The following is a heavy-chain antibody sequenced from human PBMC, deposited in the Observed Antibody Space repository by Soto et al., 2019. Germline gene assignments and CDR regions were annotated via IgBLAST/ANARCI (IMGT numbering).Heavy chain of an antibody. V-gene: IGHV3-74*01. J-gene: IGHJ2*01. CDR2: IKGDGSST. CDR3: ARGGYGAWNFDL. D-gene: IGHD5-18*01. CDR1: GFTFSTYW. Sequence: EVQLVESGGGLVQPGGSLRLSCAASGFTFSTYWMHWIRQGPGKGLVWVSRIKGDGSSTSYADSVKGRFTISRDNAKNTVYLQMDSLRAEDTAVYHVARGGYGAWNFDLWGRGSLVTVSS.